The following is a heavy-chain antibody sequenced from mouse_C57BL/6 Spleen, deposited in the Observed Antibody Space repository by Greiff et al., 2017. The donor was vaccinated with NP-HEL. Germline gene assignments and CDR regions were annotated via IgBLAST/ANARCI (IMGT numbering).Heavy chain of an antibody. CDR3: ARRGYYGSSYDFDY. CDR2: IYPSDSET. Sequence: QVQLQQPGAELVRPGSSVKLSCKASGYTFTSYWMDWVKQRPGQGLEWIGNIYPSDSETHYNQKFKDKATLTVDKSSSTAYMQLSSLTSEDSAVYYCARRGYYGSSYDFDYWGQGTTLTVSS. D-gene: IGHD1-1*01. V-gene: IGHV1-61*01. CDR1: GYTFTSYW. J-gene: IGHJ2*01.